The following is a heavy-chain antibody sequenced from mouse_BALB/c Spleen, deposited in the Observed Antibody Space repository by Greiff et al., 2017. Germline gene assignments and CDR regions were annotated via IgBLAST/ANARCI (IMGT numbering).Heavy chain of an antibody. CDR3: AARYYGSTLYAMDY. J-gene: IGHJ4*01. CDR1: GYTFTSYY. V-gene: IGHV1S56*01. D-gene: IGHD1-1*01. CDR2: IYPGDGST. Sequence: VQLQQSGPELVKPGASVKMSCKASGYTFTSYYIHWVKQRPGQGLEWIGCIYPGDGSTKYNERFKGKTTLSADKASRTAYMWLSSLTSDDYAIYFCAARYYGSTLYAMDYWGQGTTVTVSS.